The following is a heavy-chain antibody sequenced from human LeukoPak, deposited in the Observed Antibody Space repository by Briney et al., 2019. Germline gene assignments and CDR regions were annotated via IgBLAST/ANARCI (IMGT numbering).Heavy chain of an antibody. CDR3: ARSDRIFGVVSSLDY. V-gene: IGHV3-30-3*01. D-gene: IGHD3-3*01. CDR2: ISYDGSNK. CDR1: GFTFSSYA. J-gene: IGHJ4*02. Sequence: GGSLRLSCAASGFTFSSYAMHWVRQAPGKGLEWVAVISYDGSNKYYADSVKGRFTISRDNSKNTLYLQMNSLRAEDTAVYYCARSDRIFGVVSSLDYWGQGTLVTVSS.